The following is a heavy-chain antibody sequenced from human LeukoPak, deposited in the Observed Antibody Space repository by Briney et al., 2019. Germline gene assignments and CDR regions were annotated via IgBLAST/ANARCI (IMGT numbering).Heavy chain of an antibody. CDR2: IASDGSST. V-gene: IGHV3-74*01. CDR1: GFTFSSYW. Sequence: GGSLRLSCAASGFTFSSYWMNWVRQAPGKGLVWVSRIASDGSSTTYADSVKGRFSISRDNAKNTLYLQMNSLRVEDTAVYYCARANTLVVPYFDYWGQGTLVTVSS. CDR3: ARANTLVVPYFDY. J-gene: IGHJ4*02. D-gene: IGHD2-21*01.